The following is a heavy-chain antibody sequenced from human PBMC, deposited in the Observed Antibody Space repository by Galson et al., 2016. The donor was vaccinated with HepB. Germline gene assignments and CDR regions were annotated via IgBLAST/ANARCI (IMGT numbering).Heavy chain of an antibody. J-gene: IGHJ6*02. CDR1: GFTFSSYT. CDR2: ISYGGRDE. V-gene: IGHV3-30*04. D-gene: IGHD1-1*01. Sequence: SLRLSCEASGFTFSSYTMHWVRQAPGKGLEWVAVISYGGRDEYYADSVKGRSTISRDNSKNTLYLQMDSLRAEDTAVYYCARDDLESNYFYYHGMDVWGQGTTVTVSS. CDR3: ARDDLESNYFYYHGMDV.